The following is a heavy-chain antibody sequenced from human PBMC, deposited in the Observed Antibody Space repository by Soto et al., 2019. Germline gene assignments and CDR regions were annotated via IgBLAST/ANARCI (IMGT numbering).Heavy chain of an antibody. J-gene: IGHJ4*02. CDR2: ISGSGGTI. D-gene: IGHD3-22*01. Sequence: GGALRLSGAASGITFSSYGVNWVRQAPGKGLEWVSYISGSGGTIYSADSVKGRFTISRDNAKNSLYVQMNSLRDEDTAVYYCATSYYDSSGYILNYFDHWGQGALVTVS. V-gene: IGHV3-48*02. CDR1: GITFSSYG. CDR3: ATSYYDSSGYILNYFDH.